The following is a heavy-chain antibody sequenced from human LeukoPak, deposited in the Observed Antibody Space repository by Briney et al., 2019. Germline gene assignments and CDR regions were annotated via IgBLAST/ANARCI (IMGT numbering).Heavy chain of an antibody. CDR2: INHSGST. Sequence: SETLSLTCAVYGGSFSGFYWSWIRQPPGKGLEWIGEINHSGSTNYNPSLKSRVTISVDTSKNQFSLKLSSVTAADTAVYYCARGRERITIFGVVTRYNWFDPWGQGTLVTVSS. V-gene: IGHV4-34*01. CDR1: GGSFSGFY. D-gene: IGHD3-3*01. CDR3: ARGRERITIFGVVTRYNWFDP. J-gene: IGHJ5*02.